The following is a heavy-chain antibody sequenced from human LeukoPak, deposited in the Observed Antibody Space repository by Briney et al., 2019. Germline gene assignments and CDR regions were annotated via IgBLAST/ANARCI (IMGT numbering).Heavy chain of an antibody. J-gene: IGHJ6*02. CDR2: ISYDGSNK. Sequence: PGGSLRLSCAASGFTFSSYAMHWVRQAPGKGLEWVAVISYDGSNKYYADSVKGRFTISRDNSKNTLYLQMNSLRAEDTAVYYCARGPRHRKWFGELLYQYPDGMDVWGQGTTVTVSS. V-gene: IGHV3-30*04. CDR1: GFTFSSYA. D-gene: IGHD3-10*01. CDR3: ARGPRHRKWFGELLYQYPDGMDV.